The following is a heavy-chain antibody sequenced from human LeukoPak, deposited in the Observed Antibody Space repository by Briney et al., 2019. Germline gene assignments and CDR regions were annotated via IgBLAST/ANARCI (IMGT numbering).Heavy chain of an antibody. Sequence: PGGSLRLSCAASRFTLSTYWMSWVRQAPGKGLEWVAHIKQDGSQEYYVDSVKGRFTISRDSAKNSLYLQMNSLRAEDTAVYYCARGVPYGSLSGPHYFEFWGQGTLVTVSS. V-gene: IGHV3-7*01. D-gene: IGHD3-3*01. CDR3: ARGVPYGSLSGPHYFEF. CDR1: RFTLSTYW. CDR2: IKQDGSQE. J-gene: IGHJ4*02.